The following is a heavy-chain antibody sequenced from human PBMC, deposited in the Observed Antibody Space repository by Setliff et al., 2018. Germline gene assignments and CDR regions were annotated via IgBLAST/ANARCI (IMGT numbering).Heavy chain of an antibody. CDR3: ARMGTDYIMTRVNSYQYYFYMDA. Sequence: SETLSLTCTVSGGSISSGSYFWGWIRQPPGEGLEWIGNINDSGSTYYNPSLKSRVTISVDRSKNQVFLRMTSVTAADTSFYYCARMGTDYIMTRVNSYQYYFYMDAWGKGTTVTVSS. CDR2: INDSGST. CDR1: GGSISSGSYF. D-gene: IGHD5-18*01. V-gene: IGHV4-39*01. J-gene: IGHJ6*03.